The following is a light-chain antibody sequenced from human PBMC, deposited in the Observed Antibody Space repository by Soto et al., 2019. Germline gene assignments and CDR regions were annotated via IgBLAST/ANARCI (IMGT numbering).Light chain of an antibody. CDR3: QQYFTYAT. J-gene: IGKJ5*01. CDR1: HKIRNL. Sequence: DVLTAHSASTLSAAVGNTIIISCGARHKIRNLLAWYQQKPGRAPKPLIYDASTLGTGVPERFSGSGSGAEFNLTITGLQPDDFATYFCQQYFTYATFGHGTRLEIK. V-gene: IGKV1-5*01. CDR2: DAS.